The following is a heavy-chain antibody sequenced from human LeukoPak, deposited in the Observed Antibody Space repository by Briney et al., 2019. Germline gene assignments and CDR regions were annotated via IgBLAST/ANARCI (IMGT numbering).Heavy chain of an antibody. CDR2: IWYDGINK. J-gene: IGHJ6*02. V-gene: IGHV3-33*01. D-gene: IGHD2-15*01. CDR1: GFTFSSYG. Sequence: GGSLRLSCAASGFTFSSYGMHWVRQAPGKGLKWVAVIWYDGINKDYADSVRGRFTISRDNSKNTLYLQMNSLRAEDTAVYYCARYSGNPAPNYYYCMDVWGQGTTVSVSS. CDR3: ARYSGNPAPNYYYCMDV.